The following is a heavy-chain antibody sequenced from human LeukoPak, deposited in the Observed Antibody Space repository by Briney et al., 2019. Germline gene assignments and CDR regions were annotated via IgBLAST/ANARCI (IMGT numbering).Heavy chain of an antibody. CDR1: GGSISSYY. J-gene: IGHJ5*02. V-gene: IGHV4-4*07. CDR2: IYTSGST. Sequence: SETLSLTCTVSGGSISSYYWSWIRQPAGKGLEWIGRIYTSGSTNYNPSLKSRVTISVDTSKNQFSLKLSSVTAADTAVYYCARGPSNYGWFDPWGQGTLVTVSS. CDR3: ARGPSNYGWFDP. D-gene: IGHD4-11*01.